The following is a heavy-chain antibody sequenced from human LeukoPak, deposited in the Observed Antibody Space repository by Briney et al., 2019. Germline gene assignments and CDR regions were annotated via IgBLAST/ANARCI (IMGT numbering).Heavy chain of an antibody. D-gene: IGHD4-17*01. Sequence: GGSLRLSCAASGFAFSSYSMNWVRQAPGKGLEWVSSISSSSSYIYYADSVKGRFTISRDNAKNSLYLQMNSLRAEDTAVYYCAREGDYDAFDIWGQGTMVTVSS. J-gene: IGHJ3*02. V-gene: IGHV3-21*01. CDR2: ISSSSSYI. CDR3: AREGDYDAFDI. CDR1: GFAFSSYS.